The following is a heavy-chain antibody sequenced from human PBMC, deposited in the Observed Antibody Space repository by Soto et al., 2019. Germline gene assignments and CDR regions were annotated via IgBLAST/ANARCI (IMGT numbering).Heavy chain of an antibody. Sequence: PSETLSLTCYVSGGSVSSFCWTWIRQSPGKGLESIAYVCSSGSTNYNPSLESRATISLDLPRNQFSLRLTSVTAADTAVYYCARDRGGITVSSKPLGEWFDPWGQGTLVTVSS. D-gene: IGHD6-19*01. CDR3: ARDRGGITVSSKPLGEWFDP. CDR2: VCSSGST. V-gene: IGHV4-59*02. J-gene: IGHJ5*02. CDR1: GGSVSSFC.